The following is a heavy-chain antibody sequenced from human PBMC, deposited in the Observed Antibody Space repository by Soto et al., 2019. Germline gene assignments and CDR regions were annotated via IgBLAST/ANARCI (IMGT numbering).Heavy chain of an antibody. CDR2: ISSAGTYI. D-gene: IGHD6-19*01. CDR3: ARVSGIAVAQADY. J-gene: IGHJ4*02. CDR1: GFSFSGYG. V-gene: IGHV3-21*01. Sequence: VQLVESGGGLVKPGGSLRLSCAASGFSFSGYGMNWVRQAPGKGLEWVSSISSAGTYIYYADSVKGRFTISRDIAKNSLYLEMNSLRAEDTAVYYCARVSGIAVAQADYWGQGTLVTVSS.